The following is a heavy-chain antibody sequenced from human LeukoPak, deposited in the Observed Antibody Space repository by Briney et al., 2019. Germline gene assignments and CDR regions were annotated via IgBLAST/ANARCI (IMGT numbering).Heavy chain of an antibody. Sequence: ASVKVSCKASGYTFTSYGISWVRQAPGQGLEWMGWISAYNGNTNYAQKLQGRVTMTTDTSTSTAYMELRSLRADDTAVYYCARDRFSWTASGYFDYWGQATLVTVSS. V-gene: IGHV1-18*01. CDR2: ISAYNGNT. J-gene: IGHJ4*02. D-gene: IGHD6-13*01. CDR1: GYTFTSYG. CDR3: ARDRFSWTASGYFDY.